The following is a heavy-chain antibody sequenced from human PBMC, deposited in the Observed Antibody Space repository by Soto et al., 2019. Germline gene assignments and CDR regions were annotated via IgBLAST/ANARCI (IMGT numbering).Heavy chain of an antibody. V-gene: IGHV3-23*01. CDR2: ISGSGGST. CDR1: GFTFSSYA. CDR3: AKSTRGYTYGYSARPSVGFDY. D-gene: IGHD5-18*01. J-gene: IGHJ4*02. Sequence: GGSLRLSCAASGFTFSSYAMSWVRQAPGKGLEWVSAISGSGGSTYYADSVKGRFTISRDNSKNTLYLQMNSLRAEDTAVYYCAKSTRGYTYGYSARPSVGFDYWGQGALVTVSS.